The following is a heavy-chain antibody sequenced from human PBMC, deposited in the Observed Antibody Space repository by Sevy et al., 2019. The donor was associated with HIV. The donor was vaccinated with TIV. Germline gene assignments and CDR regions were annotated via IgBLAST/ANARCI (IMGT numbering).Heavy chain of an antibody. CDR3: ERVRATHMDV. CDR2: IYTSGTT. CDR1: GGSISSYY. J-gene: IGHJ6*02. V-gene: IGHV4-4*07. Sequence: SETLSLTCTVSGGSISSYYWSWIRQPAGKGLEWIGRIYTSGTTNYNPSLKSRVTMSIDTSKNQFSLRLTYVTAADTAVYYCERVRATHMDVWGQGTTVTVSS. D-gene: IGHD5-12*01.